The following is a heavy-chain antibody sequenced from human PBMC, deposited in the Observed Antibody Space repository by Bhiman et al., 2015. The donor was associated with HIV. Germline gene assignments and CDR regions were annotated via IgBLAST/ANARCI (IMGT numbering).Heavy chain of an antibody. V-gene: IGHV3-72*01. CDR1: GFSFSDHW. CDR3: AREDRLPFDY. J-gene: IGHJ4*02. CDR2: AKTRTENHFT. Sequence: EVHLVESGGGLVQPGGSLRLSCAASGFSFSDHWMDWVRQAPGKGLELIGRAKTRTENHFTEYAASVEGRFTIARDDSKNSVYLQMNSLKTEDTAVYYCAREDRLPFDYWGQGTLVTVSS. D-gene: IGHD4-11*01.